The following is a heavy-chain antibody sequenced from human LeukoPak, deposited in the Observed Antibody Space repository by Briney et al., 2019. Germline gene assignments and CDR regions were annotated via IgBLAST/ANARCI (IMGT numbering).Heavy chain of an antibody. CDR3: ARYSSSWSYYYYMDV. D-gene: IGHD6-13*01. J-gene: IGHJ6*03. CDR2: INPNSGGT. V-gene: IGHV1-2*02. Sequence: ASVKVSCKASGYTFTGYYMHWVRQAPGEGLEWMGWINPNSGGTKYAQKLQGRVTMTTDTSTSTAYMELRSLRSDDTAVYYCARYSSSWSYYYYMDVWGKGTTVTISS. CDR1: GYTFTGYY.